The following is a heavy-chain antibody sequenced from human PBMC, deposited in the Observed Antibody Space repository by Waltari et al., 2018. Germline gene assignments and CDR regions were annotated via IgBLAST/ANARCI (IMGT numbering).Heavy chain of an antibody. V-gene: IGHV1-2*02. J-gene: IGHJ4*02. CDR2: INPNRGGT. Sequence: QVQLVQSGAAVKKPGASVKVSCKASGYTFTGYYMHWVRQAPGQGMEWMGWINPNRGGTNYAQKFQGRVTMTRDTSISTAYMELSRLRSDDTAVFYCAREEVDPNDQCFDYWGQGTLVTVSS. CDR3: AREEVDPNDQCFDY. CDR1: GYTFTGYY. D-gene: IGHD1-1*01.